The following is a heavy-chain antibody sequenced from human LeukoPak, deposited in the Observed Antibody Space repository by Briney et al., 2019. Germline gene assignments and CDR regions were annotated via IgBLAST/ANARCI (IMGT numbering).Heavy chain of an antibody. V-gene: IGHV5-51*01. CDR1: GYSFTDYW. CDR3: ARRERSTPYFEY. CDR2: IYPGDSDT. J-gene: IGHJ4*02. Sequence: KLGESLKISCKCSGYSFTDYWIGWVRQMPGNGLEWMGIIYPGDSDTRYSPSFQGQVTISADKSISTAYLQWSSLKASDTAMYYCARRERSTPYFEYWGQGTLVTVSS.